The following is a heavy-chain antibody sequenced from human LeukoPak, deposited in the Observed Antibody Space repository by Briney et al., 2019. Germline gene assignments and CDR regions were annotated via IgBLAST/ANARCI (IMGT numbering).Heavy chain of an antibody. J-gene: IGHJ4*02. Sequence: ASVKVSCKASGYTFTGYYMHWVRQAPGQGLEWMGWINPNSGGTNYAQKFQGWVTMTRDTSISTAYMALSRLRSDDTAVYYCARAPSQSLVALPYYYSDSWGQGTLATVSS. CDR2: INPNSGGT. V-gene: IGHV1-2*04. CDR1: GYTFTGYY. CDR3: ARAPSQSLVALPYYYSDS. D-gene: IGHD2-8*02.